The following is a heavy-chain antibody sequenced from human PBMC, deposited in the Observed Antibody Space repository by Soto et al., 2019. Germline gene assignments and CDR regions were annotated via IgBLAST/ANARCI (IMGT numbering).Heavy chain of an antibody. CDR1: GGTFSSYT. D-gene: IGHD5-12*01. Sequence: SVKVSWKASGGTFSSYTISWVRQAPGQGLEWMGRIIPILGIANYAQKFQGRVTITADKSTSTAYMELSSLRSEDTAVYYCASTYSGYDFYWFDPWGQGTLVTVSS. J-gene: IGHJ5*02. V-gene: IGHV1-69*02. CDR2: IIPILGIA. CDR3: ASTYSGYDFYWFDP.